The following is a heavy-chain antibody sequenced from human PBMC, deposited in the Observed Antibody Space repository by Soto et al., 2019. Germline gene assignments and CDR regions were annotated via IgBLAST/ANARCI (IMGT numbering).Heavy chain of an antibody. J-gene: IGHJ2*01. CDR1: GYTFTSYH. CDR3: ARVAMPQQQLVYFDL. Sequence: QVQLVQSGAEVKKPGASVKVSCKASGYTFTSYHMHWVRQAPGQGLEWMGIINPSGGGTDYAQRFRGRVTMTRHTSTSTLYMELSSLRSEDTAVYYCARVAMPQQQLVYFDLWGSGTLVTVSS. CDR2: INPSGGGT. V-gene: IGHV1-46*01. D-gene: IGHD6-13*01.